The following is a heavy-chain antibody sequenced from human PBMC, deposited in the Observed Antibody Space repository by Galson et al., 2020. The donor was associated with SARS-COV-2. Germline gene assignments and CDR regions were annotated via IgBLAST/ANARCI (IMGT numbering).Heavy chain of an antibody. V-gene: IGHV4-34*01. Sequence: SETLSLTCAVYGGSFSGYYWNWIRQPPGKGLEWIGTINYIGSTKYNPSLKSRVTLSVDTSQNQVSLRLKSVPAADTSVYYCARGGVCLAAADGTPPTRLPGNNWVDSWGQGTLVTVSS. CDR1: GGSFSGYY. J-gene: IGHJ5*01. CDR3: ARGGVCLAAADGTPPTRLPGNNWVDS. CDR2: INYIGST. D-gene: IGHD6-13*01.